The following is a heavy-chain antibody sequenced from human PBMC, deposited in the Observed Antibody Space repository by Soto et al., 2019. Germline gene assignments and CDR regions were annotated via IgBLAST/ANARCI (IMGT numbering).Heavy chain of an antibody. Sequence: QVQLQESGPGLVKPSETLSLTCTVSGGSISSYYGSWIRQPPGKGLEWIGYIYYSGRTNYNPSLKSRVTISVDTSKNQFSLKLSSVTAADTAVYYCARAWGRVFDYWGQGTLVTVSS. CDR2: IYYSGRT. CDR3: ARAWGRVFDY. V-gene: IGHV4-59*01. J-gene: IGHJ4*02. D-gene: IGHD2-15*01. CDR1: GGSISSYY.